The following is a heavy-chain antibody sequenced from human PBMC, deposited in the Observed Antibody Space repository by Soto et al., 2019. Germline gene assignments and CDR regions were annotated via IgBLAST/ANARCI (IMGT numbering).Heavy chain of an antibody. Sequence: SETLSLTCTVTGGSISRSQNFWGWIRQPPGKGLELIGSIFYSGTTYNNPSLNSRVTLSVDTSKNQFSLKLNSVTAADTAVYYCARYYGDYKNYFDYWGQGTLVTVS. CDR3: ARYYGDYKNYFDY. CDR1: GGSISRSQNF. J-gene: IGHJ4*02. CDR2: IFYSGTT. V-gene: IGHV4-39*01. D-gene: IGHD4-17*01.